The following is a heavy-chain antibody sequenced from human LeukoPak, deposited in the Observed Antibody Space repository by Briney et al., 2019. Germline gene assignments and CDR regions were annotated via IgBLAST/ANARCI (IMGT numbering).Heavy chain of an antibody. CDR3: ARLYSYGYWYFDL. D-gene: IGHD5-18*01. CDR2: IYYSGST. CDR1: GGSISSYY. V-gene: IGHV4-59*01. Sequence: PSETLSLTCTVSGGSISSYYWSWIRQPPGEGLEWIGYIYYSGSTNYNPSLKSRVTISVDTSKNQFSLKLSSVTAADTAVYYCARLYSYGYWYFDLWGRGTLVTVSS. J-gene: IGHJ2*01.